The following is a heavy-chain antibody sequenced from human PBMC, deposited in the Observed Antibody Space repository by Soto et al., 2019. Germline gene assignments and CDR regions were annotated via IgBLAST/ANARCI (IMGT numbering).Heavy chain of an antibody. CDR1: GGSISSSY. CDR3: ARHRPGGGGSCYDY. D-gene: IGHD2-15*01. J-gene: IGHJ4*02. Sequence: QVQLQESGPGLVRPSETLSLTCTVAGGSISSSYWRWIRQPPGKGLEWIGYIYYSGSTNYNPSLKSRVTISVDTSKNQFSLKLSSVTAADTAVYYCARHRPGGGGSCYDYWGQGTRVTVSS. CDR2: IYYSGST. V-gene: IGHV4-59*08.